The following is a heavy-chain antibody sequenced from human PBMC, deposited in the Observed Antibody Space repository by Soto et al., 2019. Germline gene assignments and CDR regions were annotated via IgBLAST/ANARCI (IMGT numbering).Heavy chain of an antibody. V-gene: IGHV3-23*01. J-gene: IGHJ4*02. Sequence: GGSLRLSCAASGFTFSSYAMSWVRQAPGKGLEWVSAISGSGGSTYYADSVKGRFTISRDNSKNTLYLQMNSLRAEDTAVYYCAKEGGRSALWGSPKSFDYWGQGTLVTVSS. CDR2: ISGSGGST. CDR3: AKEGGRSALWGSPKSFDY. D-gene: IGHD3-16*01. CDR1: GFTFSSYA.